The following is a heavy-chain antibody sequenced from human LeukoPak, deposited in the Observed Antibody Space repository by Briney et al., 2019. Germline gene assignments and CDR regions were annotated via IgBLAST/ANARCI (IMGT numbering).Heavy chain of an antibody. V-gene: IGHV3-74*01. Sequence: PGGSLRLSCAASGFTFSRYWMQWVRQAPGKGLVWVSRISSDGSDTSYADSVKGRFTTSRDNAKNTLYLQMNSLRDDGTAVYYCARDWAAAGSEWGQGTLVTVSS. CDR1: GFTFSRYW. CDR2: ISSDGSDT. CDR3: ARDWAAAGSE. J-gene: IGHJ4*02. D-gene: IGHD6-13*01.